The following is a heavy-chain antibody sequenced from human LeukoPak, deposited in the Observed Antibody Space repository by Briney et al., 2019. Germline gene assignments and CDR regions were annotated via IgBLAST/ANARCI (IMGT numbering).Heavy chain of an antibody. CDR3: AGSVVGNWFDP. Sequence: SETLSLTCTVSGGFIRSSNYYWAWIRQPPGKGLEWIGSVYFSGGTYYNPSLKSRVTISVDTSKNQFSLKLTSVTAADTAVYYCAGSVVGNWFDPWGQGTLVTVSS. V-gene: IGHV4-39*07. CDR1: GGFIRSSNYY. J-gene: IGHJ5*02. CDR2: VYFSGGT. D-gene: IGHD2-15*01.